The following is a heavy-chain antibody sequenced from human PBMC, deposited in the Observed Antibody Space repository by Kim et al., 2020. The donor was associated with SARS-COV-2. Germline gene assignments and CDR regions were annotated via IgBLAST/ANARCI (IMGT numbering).Heavy chain of an antibody. CDR2: IYPGDSDT. J-gene: IGHJ6*02. V-gene: IGHV5-51*01. D-gene: IGHD3-10*01. Sequence: GESLKISCKGSGYSFTSYWIGWVRQMPGKGLEWMGIIYPGDSDTRYSPSFQGQVTISADKSISTAYLQWSSLKASDTAMYYCARTSMVRGVIIPYYYYGMDVWGQGTTVTVSS. CDR1: GYSFTSYW. CDR3: ARTSMVRGVIIPYYYYGMDV.